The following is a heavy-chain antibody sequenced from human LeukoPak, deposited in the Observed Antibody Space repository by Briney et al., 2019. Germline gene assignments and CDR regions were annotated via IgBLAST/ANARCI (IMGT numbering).Heavy chain of an antibody. D-gene: IGHD2-21*02. CDR1: GYTFVNYW. J-gene: IGHJ4*02. V-gene: IGHV5-51*01. CDR2: IYPGDSDT. Sequence: GESLKISCRGSGYTFVNYWIGWVRQMPGKGLEWMGIIYPGDSDTTYSPSFQGQVTISAGKSISTAYLQWSSLKASDTAMYYCAKHSGDDFATFDYWGQGTLVTVSS. CDR3: AKHSGDDFATFDY.